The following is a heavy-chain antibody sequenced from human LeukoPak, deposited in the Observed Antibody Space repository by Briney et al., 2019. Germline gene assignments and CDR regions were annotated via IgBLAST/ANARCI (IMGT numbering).Heavy chain of an antibody. J-gene: IGHJ1*01. D-gene: IGHD2-2*01. CDR2: LSPDGSST. V-gene: IGHV3-74*01. Sequence: GGSLRLSCAASGFTFSSYWMQWVRQAPGKGLVWVSRLSPDGSSTTYADSVKGRFTISRDNSKNTLYLQMNSLRAEDAAVYYCATIVVVPAAISGKYFQHWGQGTLVTVSS. CDR1: GFTFSSYW. CDR3: ATIVVVPAAISGKYFQH.